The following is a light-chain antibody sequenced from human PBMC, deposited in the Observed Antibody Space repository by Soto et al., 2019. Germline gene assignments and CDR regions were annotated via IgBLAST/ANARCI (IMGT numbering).Light chain of an antibody. CDR1: QSVSSN. CDR3: QQYNNGPQT. CDR2: GAS. Sequence: EIVMTQSPATLSVSPGERATLSCRASQSVSSNLAWYQQKPGQAPRLLIYGASTRATGIPARFSGSGSGTEFTLTISSLQSEEFAVYYCQQYNNGPQTFGQGTKVDIK. J-gene: IGKJ1*01. V-gene: IGKV3-15*01.